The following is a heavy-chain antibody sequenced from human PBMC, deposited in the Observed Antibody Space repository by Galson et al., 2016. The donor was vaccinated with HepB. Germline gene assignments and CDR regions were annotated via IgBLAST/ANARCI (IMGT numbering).Heavy chain of an antibody. D-gene: IGHD2-8*01. CDR3: AKSHNGYSFDY. CDR2: ISFDESDK. J-gene: IGHJ4*02. CDR1: GFTFSRYA. V-gene: IGHV3-30-3*02. Sequence: SLRLSCAASGFTFSRYAMDWVRQAPGKGLEWVAFISFDESDKFYADYVKGRFTISRDNTKNTLYLQLDSLRAEDTAVYYCAKSHNGYSFDYWGQGTLVTVSS.